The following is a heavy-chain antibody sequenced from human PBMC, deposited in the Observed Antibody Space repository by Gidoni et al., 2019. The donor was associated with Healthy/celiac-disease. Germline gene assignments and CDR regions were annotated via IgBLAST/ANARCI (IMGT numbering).Heavy chain of an antibody. J-gene: IGHJ4*02. CDR3: ARDWGYLAFFDY. Sequence: QVQLQESGPGLVQPPETPSPTCAVSGYSISSGYYWGWIRQPPGKGLEWIGSIYHSGSTYYNPSLKSRVTISVDTSKNQFSLKLSSVTAADTAVYYCARDWGYLAFFDYWGQGTLVTVSS. CDR1: GYSISSGYY. CDR2: IYHSGST. D-gene: IGHD3-16*01. V-gene: IGHV4-38-2*02.